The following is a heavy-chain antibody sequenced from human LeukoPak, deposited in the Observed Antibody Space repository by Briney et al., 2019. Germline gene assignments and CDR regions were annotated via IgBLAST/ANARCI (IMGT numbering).Heavy chain of an antibody. CDR2: ISVSGNT. J-gene: IGHJ5*02. CDR3: ARGVDSLLLRNWFDP. V-gene: IGHV3-23*01. Sequence: GGSLRLSCAASGFTLSSYAMSWVRQGPGKGLEWVSAISVSGNTYHADSVKGRFTISRDSYKNTLYLQMNSLRAEDTAVHYCARGVDSLLLRNWFDPWGQGTLVTVSS. D-gene: IGHD3-22*01. CDR1: GFTLSSYA.